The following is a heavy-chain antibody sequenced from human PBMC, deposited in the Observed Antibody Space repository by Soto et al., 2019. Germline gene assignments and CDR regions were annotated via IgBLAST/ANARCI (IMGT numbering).Heavy chain of an antibody. D-gene: IGHD6-6*01. V-gene: IGHV2-5*02. CDR1: GFSLSTTGVG. J-gene: IGHJ4*02. CDR3: AHTSCISSRGLSPLDY. CDR2: IYWDDDK. Sequence: QITLKESGATLVKPTQTLTLTCTFSGFSLSTTGVGVGWIRQPPGKALEWLALIYWDDDKRYSPSLRSRLTITKDPSKNQVVLTITNMDPVDTATYYCAHTSCISSRGLSPLDYWGQGTLVTVSS.